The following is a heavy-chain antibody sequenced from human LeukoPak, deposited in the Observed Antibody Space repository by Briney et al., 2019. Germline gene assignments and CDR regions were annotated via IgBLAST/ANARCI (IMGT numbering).Heavy chain of an antibody. J-gene: IGHJ4*02. CDR3: ATFGGAQYCSSTSCYLSGGY. CDR1: GYTLTELS. Sequence: ASVKVSCKVSGYTLTELSMHWVRQAPGKGLEWMGGFDPDDGETIYAQKFQGRVTMSEDTSTDTAYMELSSLRSEDTAVYYCATFGGAQYCSSTSCYLSGGYWGQGTLVTVSS. V-gene: IGHV1-24*01. D-gene: IGHD2-2*01. CDR2: FDPDDGET.